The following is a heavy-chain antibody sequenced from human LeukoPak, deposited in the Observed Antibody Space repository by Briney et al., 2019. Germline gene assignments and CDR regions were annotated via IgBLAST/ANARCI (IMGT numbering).Heavy chain of an antibody. V-gene: IGHV4-30-2*01. J-gene: IGHJ4*02. D-gene: IGHD3-3*01. Sequence: TLSLTCAVSGGSISSGGYSWSWIRQPPGKGLEWLVYIYQSRSTYYNPSLDRRVTISVDRSKNQYSLKLSSVTAADTAVYYCARVGSGVAFDYWGQGTLVTVSS. CDR2: IYQSRST. CDR1: GGSISSGGYS. CDR3: ARVGSGVAFDY.